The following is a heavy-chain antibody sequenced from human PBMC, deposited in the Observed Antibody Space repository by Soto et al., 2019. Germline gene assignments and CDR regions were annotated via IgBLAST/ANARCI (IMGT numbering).Heavy chain of an antibody. Sequence: QITLKASGPTLVKPTQPLTLTCTFSGFSLTTDRVGVGWISQPPGEALEWLAVIYWDASKTYRPALESSLSITKDTSKKQVALTMTNRDSVVTATSSCAHDYGGRSLYLGEGTLFTVSS. CDR2: IYWDASK. CDR1: GFSLTTDRVG. J-gene: IGHJ1*01. V-gene: IGHV2-5*02. CDR3: AHDYGGRSLY. D-gene: IGHD1-26*01.